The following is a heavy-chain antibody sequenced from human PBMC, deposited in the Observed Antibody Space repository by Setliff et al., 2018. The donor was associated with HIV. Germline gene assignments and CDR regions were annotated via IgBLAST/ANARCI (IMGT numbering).Heavy chain of an antibody. J-gene: IGHJ4*02. D-gene: IGHD6-19*01. Sequence: SETLSLTCTVSGGSISGAGYYWTWIRQRPGKGLEWIGRIYTSGSTNYNPSLKSRVTISVDTSKNQFSLKLSSVTAADTAMYYCARVFKEGSGWPFDYWGQGTLVTVSS. CDR3: ARVFKEGSGWPFDY. CDR2: IYTSGST. V-gene: IGHV4-61*02. CDR1: GGSISGAGYY.